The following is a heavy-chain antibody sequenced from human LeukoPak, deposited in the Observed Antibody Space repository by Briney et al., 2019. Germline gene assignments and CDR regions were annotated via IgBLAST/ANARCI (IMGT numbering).Heavy chain of an antibody. CDR1: GFTFSSYS. V-gene: IGHV4-34*01. Sequence: GSLRLSCAASGFTFSSYSMNWVRQSPGKGLEWIGEINHSGSTNYNPSLKSRVTISVDTSKNQFSLKLSSVTAADTAVYYCARNNWFDPWGQGTLVTVSS. CDR2: INHSGST. J-gene: IGHJ5*02. CDR3: ARNNWFDP.